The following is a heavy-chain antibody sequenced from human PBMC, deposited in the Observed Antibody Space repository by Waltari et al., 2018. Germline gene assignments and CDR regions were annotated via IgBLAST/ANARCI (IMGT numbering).Heavy chain of an antibody. CDR3: ARDPPNRGGTTGGHAFDI. CDR1: GYTFTGYY. D-gene: IGHD1-7*01. V-gene: IGHV1-2*06. J-gene: IGHJ3*02. Sequence: QVQLVQSGAEVKKPGASVKVSCTASGYTFTGYYMPWVRQAPGQGLEWMGRINPNSGGTNYAQKFQGRVTMTRDTSISTAYMELSRLRSDDTAVYYCARDPPNRGGTTGGHAFDIWGQGTMVTVSS. CDR2: INPNSGGT.